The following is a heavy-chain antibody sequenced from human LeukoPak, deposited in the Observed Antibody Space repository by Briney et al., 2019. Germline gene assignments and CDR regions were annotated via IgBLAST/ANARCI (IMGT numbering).Heavy chain of an antibody. J-gene: IGHJ3*02. CDR2: IYHSGST. Sequence: SQTLSLTCTVSGGSISSGGYYWSWFRQPPGKGLEWIGYIYHSGSTYYNPSLKSRVTISVDRSKNLFSLKLSSVTAADTAVYYCASSKVVVAGGPRGDAFDIWGQGTMVTVSS. CDR1: GGSISSGGYY. D-gene: IGHD2-21*01. CDR3: ASSKVVVAGGPRGDAFDI. V-gene: IGHV4-30-2*01.